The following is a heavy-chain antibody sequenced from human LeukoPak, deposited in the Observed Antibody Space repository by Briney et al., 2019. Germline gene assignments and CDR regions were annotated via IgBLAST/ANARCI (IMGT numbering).Heavy chain of an antibody. J-gene: IGHJ6*02. CDR1: GFTFSSNA. D-gene: IGHD6-19*01. V-gene: IGHV3-23*01. CDR3: AKDPAGYSSGWLA. Sequence: GGSLRLSCAVSGFTFSSNAMSWVRQAPGKGLEWVSVISASGASTYYADSVKGRFTISRDNSKNTLYLQMNSLRADDTAVYYCAKDPAGYSSGWLAWGQETTVIVSS. CDR2: ISASGAST.